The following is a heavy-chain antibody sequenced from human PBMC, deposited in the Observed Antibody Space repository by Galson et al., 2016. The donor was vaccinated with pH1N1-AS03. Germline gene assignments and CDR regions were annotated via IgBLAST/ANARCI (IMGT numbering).Heavy chain of an antibody. CDR2: INTDGSTT. CDR3: ARSNYYFDS. V-gene: IGHV3-74*01. Sequence: SLRLSCAASGFTFSATWIHWICQAPGKGLVSVSRINTDGSTTNYADSVKGRFTISRDNAKNTLFLQMNSLRAEDTAVYYCARSNYYFDSWCQGTLVTVSS. J-gene: IGHJ4*02. CDR1: GFTFSATW. D-gene: IGHD1-1*01.